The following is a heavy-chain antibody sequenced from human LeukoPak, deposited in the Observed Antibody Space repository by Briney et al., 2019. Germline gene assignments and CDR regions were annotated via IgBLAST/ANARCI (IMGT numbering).Heavy chain of an antibody. Sequence: GGSLRLSCTASGFIFRSYAMTWVRQAPGRGLEWVSTITGSGSSPFYADSVRGRFTISRDNSKNTLYLQMNSLTADDTAVYYCAKGHSDYGTGFDLWGQGTLVTVSS. V-gene: IGHV3-23*01. CDR3: AKGHSDYGTGFDL. J-gene: IGHJ4*02. CDR1: GFIFRSYA. D-gene: IGHD4-17*01. CDR2: ITGSGSSP.